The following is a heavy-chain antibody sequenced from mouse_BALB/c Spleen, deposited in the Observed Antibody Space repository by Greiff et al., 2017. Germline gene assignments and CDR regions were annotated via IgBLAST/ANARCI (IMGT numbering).Heavy chain of an antibody. CDR1: GFTFSSFG. Sequence: EVKLMESGGGLVQPGGSRTLSCAASGFTFSSFGMHWVRQAPEKGLEWVAYISSGSSTIYYADTVKGRFTISRDNPKNTLFLQMTSLRSEDTAMYYCARGITFSYYAMDYWGQGTSVTVSS. J-gene: IGHJ4*01. CDR3: ARGITFSYYAMDY. D-gene: IGHD2-4*01. V-gene: IGHV5-17*02. CDR2: ISSGSSTI.